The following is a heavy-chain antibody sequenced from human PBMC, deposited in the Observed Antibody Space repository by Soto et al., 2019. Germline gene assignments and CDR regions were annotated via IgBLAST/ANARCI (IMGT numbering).Heavy chain of an antibody. CDR1: GFTFSSYS. J-gene: IGHJ5*02. D-gene: IGHD3-10*01. CDR2: ISSSSSYI. Sequence: PGGSLRLSCAASGFTFSSYSMNWVRQAPGKGLEWVSSISSSSSYIYYADSVKGRFTISRDNAKNSLYLQMNSLRAEDTAVYYCASHFGSGSPYNWFDPWGQGTPVTVSS. V-gene: IGHV3-21*01. CDR3: ASHFGSGSPYNWFDP.